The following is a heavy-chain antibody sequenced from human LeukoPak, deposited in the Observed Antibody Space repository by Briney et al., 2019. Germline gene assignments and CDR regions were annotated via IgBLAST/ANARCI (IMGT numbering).Heavy chain of an antibody. Sequence: ASVRVSCKASGYTFTGYYMHWVRQAPGHGLEWMGWINPNSGGTNYAQKFQGRVTMTRDTAISTAYMELSRLRSDDTAVYYCARAYRGDSYGYGYFDYWGQGTLVTVSS. D-gene: IGHD5-18*01. CDR1: GYTFTGYY. CDR2: INPNSGGT. J-gene: IGHJ4*02. V-gene: IGHV1-2*02. CDR3: ARAYRGDSYGYGYFDY.